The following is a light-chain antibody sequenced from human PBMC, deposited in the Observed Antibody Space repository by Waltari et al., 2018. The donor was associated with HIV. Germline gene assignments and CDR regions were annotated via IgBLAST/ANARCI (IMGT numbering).Light chain of an antibody. J-gene: IGKJ4*01. CDR2: WAA. Sequence: DIVMTQSPDSLAVSLGERVTISCRSRRTAFYNSNSQNYLAWYQQKTGRQPTVLLYWAATRADGVPDQFSGSRSGTDFSLTISGLQAEEVARDYYQQYYSLPTTFGGGTKVEIK. V-gene: IGKV4-1*01. CDR3: QQYYSLPTT. CDR1: RTAFYNSNSQNY.